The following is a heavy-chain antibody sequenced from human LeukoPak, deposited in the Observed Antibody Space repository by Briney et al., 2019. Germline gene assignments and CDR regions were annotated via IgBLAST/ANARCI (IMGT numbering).Heavy chain of an antibody. CDR3: ARLSEQPGYNWFDP. CDR1: GGSISRSSYY. J-gene: IGHJ5*02. V-gene: IGHV4-39*01. D-gene: IGHD6-13*01. Sequence: SETLSLTCTVSGGSISRSSYYWGWIRQPPGKGLEWIGSIYYSGSTFYNPSLKSRVTISVETSKNQFSVTLRSVTAADTALYYCARLSEQPGYNWFDPWAREPWSPSPQ. CDR2: IYYSGST.